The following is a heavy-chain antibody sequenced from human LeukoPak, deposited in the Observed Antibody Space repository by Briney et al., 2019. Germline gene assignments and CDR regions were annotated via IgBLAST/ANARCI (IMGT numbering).Heavy chain of an antibody. V-gene: IGHV4-59*01. J-gene: IGHJ4*02. CDR2: IYYSGST. CDR1: GGSFSGYY. CDR3: ARVSAPGGYNAPFDY. D-gene: IGHD5-24*01. Sequence: SETLSLTCAVYGGSFSGYYWSWIRQPPGKGLEWIGYIYYSGSTNYNPSLKSRVTISVDTSKNQFSLKLSSVTAADTAVYYCARVSAPGGYNAPFDYWGQGTLVTVSS.